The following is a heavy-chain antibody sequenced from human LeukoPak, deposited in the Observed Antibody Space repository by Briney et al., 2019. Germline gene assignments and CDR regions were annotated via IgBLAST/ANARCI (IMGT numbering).Heavy chain of an antibody. V-gene: IGHV1-18*01. CDR3: ARDLSLAMGYYYYYGMDV. J-gene: IGHJ6*02. D-gene: IGHD5-18*01. CDR2: ISAYNGNT. CDR1: GYTFTSYG. Sequence: ASVKVSCKASGYTFTSYGISWVRQAPGQGLEWMGWISAYNGNTNYAQKLQGRVTMTTDTSTSTAYMELRSLRSDDTAVYYCARDLSLAMGYYYYYGMDVWGQGTTVTVSS.